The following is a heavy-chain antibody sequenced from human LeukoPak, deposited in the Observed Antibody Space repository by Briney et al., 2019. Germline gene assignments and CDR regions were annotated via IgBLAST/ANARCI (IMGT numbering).Heavy chain of an antibody. CDR1: GFTFSSYG. CDR3: AKDSGDIVVVPAATAYFDY. CDR2: IRYDGSNK. J-gene: IGHJ4*02. V-gene: IGHV3-30*02. Sequence: GGSLRLSCAASGFTFSSYGMHWVRQAPGKGLEWVAFIRYDGSNKYYADSVKGRFTISRDNSKNTLYLQMNSLRAEDTAVYYCAKDSGDIVVVPAATAYFDYWGQGTLVTVSS. D-gene: IGHD2-2*01.